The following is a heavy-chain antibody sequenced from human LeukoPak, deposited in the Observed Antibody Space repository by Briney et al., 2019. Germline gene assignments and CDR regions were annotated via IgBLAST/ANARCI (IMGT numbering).Heavy chain of an antibody. V-gene: IGHV3-23*01. CDR1: GFTFSSYW. Sequence: GGSLRLSCAASGFTFSSYWMHWVRQAPGKGLEWVSAISGSGGSTYYADSVKGRFTISRDNSKNTLYLQMNSLRAEDTAVYYCAKSLEWLSRRGYWGQGTLVTVSS. CDR2: ISGSGGST. J-gene: IGHJ4*02. D-gene: IGHD3-3*01. CDR3: AKSLEWLSRRGY.